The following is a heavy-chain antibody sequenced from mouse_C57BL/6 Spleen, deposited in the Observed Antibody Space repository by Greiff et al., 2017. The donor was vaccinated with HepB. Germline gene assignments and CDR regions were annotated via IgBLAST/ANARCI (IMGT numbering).Heavy chain of an antibody. D-gene: IGHD1-1*01. V-gene: IGHV1-42*01. CDR3: ARKLLRYSYYFDY. Sequence: VHVKQSGPELVKPGASVKISCKASGYSFTGYYMNWVKQSPEKSLEWIGEINPSTGGTTYNQKFKAKATLTVDKSSSTAYMQLKSLTSEDSAVYYCARKLLRYSYYFDYWGQGTTLTVSS. J-gene: IGHJ2*01. CDR2: INPSTGGT. CDR1: GYSFTGYY.